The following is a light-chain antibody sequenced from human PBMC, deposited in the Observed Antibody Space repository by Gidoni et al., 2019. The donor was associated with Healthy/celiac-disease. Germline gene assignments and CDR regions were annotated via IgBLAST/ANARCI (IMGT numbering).Light chain of an antibody. CDR3: NSRDSSGNHLV. J-gene: IGLJ2*01. V-gene: IGLV3-19*01. CDR1: SLRSYY. CDR2: GKN. Sequence: SSELTQDPAVSVALGQTVRITCQGYSLRSYYASWYQPKPGQAPVLVIYGKNNRPSGIPDRFSGSSSGNTASLTITGAQAEDEADYYCNSRDSSGNHLVFGGGTKLTVL.